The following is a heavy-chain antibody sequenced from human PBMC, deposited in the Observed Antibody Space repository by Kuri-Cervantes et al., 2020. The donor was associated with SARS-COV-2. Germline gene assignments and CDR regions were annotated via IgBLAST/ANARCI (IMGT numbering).Heavy chain of an antibody. CDR3: ARWSIVGATRGLLRYYGMDV. J-gene: IGHJ6*02. D-gene: IGHD1-26*01. Sequence: GGSLRLSCAASGFTVSSNYMSWVRQAPGKGLEWVSVIYSGGSTYYADSVKGRFTISRDNSKNTLYLQMNSLRAEDTAVYYCARWSIVGATRGLLRYYGMDVWGQGTMVTVAS. CDR2: IYSGGST. V-gene: IGHV3-53*01. CDR1: GFTVSSNY.